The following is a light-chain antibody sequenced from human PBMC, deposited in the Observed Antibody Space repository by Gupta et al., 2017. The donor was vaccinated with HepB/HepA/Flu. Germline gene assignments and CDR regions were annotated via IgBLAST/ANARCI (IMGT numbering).Light chain of an antibody. CDR1: QSVISAY. V-gene: IGKV3-20*01. CDR3: QQCGNLPRT. J-gene: IGKJ4*01. Sequence: EIVLTQSPGTLSLSPRERATLSCRASQSVISAYLAWYQQKPGQAPTLLIYDASSRATGIPDRFSGSGSGTDFTLTIARLESEDFAVYYCQQCGNLPRTFGGGTKVEI. CDR2: DAS.